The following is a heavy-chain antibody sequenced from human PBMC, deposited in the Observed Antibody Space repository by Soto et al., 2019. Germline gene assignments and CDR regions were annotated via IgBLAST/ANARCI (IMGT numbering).Heavy chain of an antibody. J-gene: IGHJ3*02. Sequence: QVQLVQSGAEVKKPGASVKVSCKASGYTFTSYDINWVRKATGQGLEWMGWMNPNSGNTGYAQKFQGRVTMTRNTSISTAYMELSSLRSEDTAVYYCASPARNYDFWSGYSFDIWGQGTMVTVSS. CDR2: MNPNSGNT. D-gene: IGHD3-3*01. V-gene: IGHV1-8*01. CDR3: ASPARNYDFWSGYSFDI. CDR1: GYTFTSYD.